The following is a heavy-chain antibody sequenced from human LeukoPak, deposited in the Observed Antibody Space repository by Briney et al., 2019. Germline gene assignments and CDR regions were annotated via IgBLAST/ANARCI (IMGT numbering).Heavy chain of an antibody. V-gene: IGHV4-59*01. Sequence: PSETLSLTCTVSDDSISDYYRGWIRQPPGKGLEWIGYFHNSGTSTYNPSLKSRVTISVDTSKNQFSLKLSSVTAADTAVYYCAREGTGFFDYWGQGTLVTVSS. J-gene: IGHJ4*02. D-gene: IGHD1-14*01. CDR1: DDSISDYY. CDR2: FHNSGTS. CDR3: AREGTGFFDY.